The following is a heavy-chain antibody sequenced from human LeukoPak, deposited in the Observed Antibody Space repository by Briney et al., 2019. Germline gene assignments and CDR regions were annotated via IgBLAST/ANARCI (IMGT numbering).Heavy chain of an antibody. J-gene: IGHJ4*02. CDR3: ARLISSGYDPGRYYFDY. V-gene: IGHV5-51*01. CDR2: IYPGDSDT. Sequence: GESLKISCKGSGYSFTSYWIGWVRQMPGKGLEWMGIIYPGDSDTRYSPPFQGQVTISADKSISTAYLQWSSLKASDTAMYYCARLISSGYDPGRYYFDYWGQGTLVTVSS. D-gene: IGHD5-12*01. CDR1: GYSFTSYW.